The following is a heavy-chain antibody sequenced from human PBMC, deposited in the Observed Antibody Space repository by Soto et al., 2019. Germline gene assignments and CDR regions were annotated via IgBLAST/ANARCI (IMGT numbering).Heavy chain of an antibody. D-gene: IGHD5-12*01. V-gene: IGHV1-69*02. CDR2: IIPILGIA. CDR3: ARRIVATETFDY. J-gene: IGHJ4*02. CDR1: GGTFSSYT. Sequence: SVKVSCKASGGTFSSYTISWVRQAPGQGLEWMGRIIPILGIANYAQKFQGRVTITADKSTSTAYMELSSLRSEDTAVYYCARRIVATETFDYWGQGTLVTVSS.